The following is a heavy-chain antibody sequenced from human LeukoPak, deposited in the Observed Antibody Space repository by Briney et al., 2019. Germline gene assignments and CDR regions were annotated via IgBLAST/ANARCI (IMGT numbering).Heavy chain of an antibody. D-gene: IGHD3-22*01. J-gene: IGHJ4*02. V-gene: IGHV4-30-4*01. CDR1: GGSISSGSYY. CDR3: AREGGHSDSSGYFRGGDFDY. Sequence: PSQTLSLTCTVSGGSISSGSYYWSWVRQPSGKGLEWIGYIYYSGSTYYNPSLKSRLTISVDTSKNQFSLKLSSVTAADTAVYYCAREGGHSDSSGYFRGGDFDYWGQGTLVTVSS. CDR2: IYYSGST.